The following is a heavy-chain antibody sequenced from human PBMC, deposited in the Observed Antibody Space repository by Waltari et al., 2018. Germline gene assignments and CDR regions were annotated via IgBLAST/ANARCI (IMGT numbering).Heavy chain of an antibody. CDR2: INPNTGGT. D-gene: IGHD3-16*01. CDR1: GYTFTGYY. Sequence: QVQLVQSGAEVKKPGASVKVSCKASGYTFTGYYMHWVRQAPGRGLEWMGRINPNTGGTNLAESFQGRFTVTRDTSITTAYMELTRLTSDDTAMYYCARSTGTSYDSYYKGLDVWGQGTTLTVSS. CDR3: ARSTGTSYDSYYKGLDV. V-gene: IGHV1-2*06. J-gene: IGHJ6*02.